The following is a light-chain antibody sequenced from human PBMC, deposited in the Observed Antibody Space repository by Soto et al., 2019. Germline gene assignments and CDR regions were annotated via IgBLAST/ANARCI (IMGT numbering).Light chain of an antibody. V-gene: IGLV1-40*01. CDR1: SSNIGAGYD. J-gene: IGLJ2*01. CDR3: QSYDRSLSVV. CDR2: GLS. Sequence: QLVLTQPPSVSGAPGQRVTISCTGTSSNIGAGYDVHWYQQLPGTAPKLLIYGLSNRPSGVPERFSASKSGTSASLAITGLQAEDEADYFCQSYDRSLSVVFGGGTKLTVL.